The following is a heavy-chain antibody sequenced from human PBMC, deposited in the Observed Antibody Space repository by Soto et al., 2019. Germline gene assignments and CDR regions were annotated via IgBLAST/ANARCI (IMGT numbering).Heavy chain of an antibody. Sequence: QVQLVESGGGVVQPGRSLRLSCAASGFTFSSYAMHWVRQAPGKGLEWVAVISYDGSNKYYADSVKGRFTISRDNSKNTLYLQMNSLRAEDTAVYYCARDKGIAVAGPLDYWGQGTLDTVSS. CDR3: ARDKGIAVAGPLDY. J-gene: IGHJ4*02. CDR1: GFTFSSYA. V-gene: IGHV3-30-3*01. D-gene: IGHD6-19*01. CDR2: ISYDGSNK.